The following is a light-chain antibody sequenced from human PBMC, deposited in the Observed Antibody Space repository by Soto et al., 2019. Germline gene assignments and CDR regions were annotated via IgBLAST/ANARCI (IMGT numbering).Light chain of an antibody. CDR1: QAISNY. CDR3: QQYLNIPRT. V-gene: IGKV1-9*01. J-gene: IGKJ1*01. CDR2: TAS. Sequence: DIQLTQSPSSLSASVGDRVTITCRASQAISNYLVWYQQKPGKAPKLLIFTASTLQSGVPSRFSGSGSGTEFTLTISSLQAEDVAVYYCQQYLNIPRTFGQGTKVEI.